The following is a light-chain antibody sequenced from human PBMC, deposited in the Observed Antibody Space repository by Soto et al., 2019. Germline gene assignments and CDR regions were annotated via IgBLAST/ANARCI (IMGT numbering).Light chain of an antibody. V-gene: IGKV1D-13*01. CDR2: DAS. Sequence: IPLNHSPSSLSASLGSRFTISFRASQGISSALAWYQQKPGKAPKLLIYDASTLESGVPSRFGGSGSGTDFTLTISSLQPEDFATFYCQQFNNYLWTFGQGTKVDIK. CDR1: QGISSA. J-gene: IGKJ1*01. CDR3: QQFNNYLWT.